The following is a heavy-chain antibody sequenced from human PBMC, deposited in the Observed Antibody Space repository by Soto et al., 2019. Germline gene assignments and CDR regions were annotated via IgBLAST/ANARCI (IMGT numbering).Heavy chain of an antibody. Sequence: GGSLRLSCAASGFTFDDYGMSWVRQAPGKGLEWVSGINWNGGSTGYADSVKGRFTISRDNAKNSLYLQMNSLRAEDTALYHCARESGYGGNSDAFDIWGQGTMVTVSS. CDR2: INWNGGST. CDR3: ARESGYGGNSDAFDI. V-gene: IGHV3-20*01. CDR1: GFTFDDYG. D-gene: IGHD2-21*02. J-gene: IGHJ3*02.